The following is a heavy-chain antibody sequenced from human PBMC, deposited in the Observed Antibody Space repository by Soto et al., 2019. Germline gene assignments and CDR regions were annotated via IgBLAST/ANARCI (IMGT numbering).Heavy chain of an antibody. J-gene: IGHJ4*02. Sequence: SEALSVTCTVPVGSVSIGIYDWSWIRQPPGKGLEWIGYIYYSGSTNYNPSLKSRVTISVDTSKNQFSLKLSSVTTADTAVYYCARVYDSSGYYKNYYFDYWGQGTMVTVSS. CDR1: VGSVSIGIYD. CDR2: IYYSGST. V-gene: IGHV4-61*01. CDR3: ARVYDSSGYYKNYYFDY. D-gene: IGHD3-22*01.